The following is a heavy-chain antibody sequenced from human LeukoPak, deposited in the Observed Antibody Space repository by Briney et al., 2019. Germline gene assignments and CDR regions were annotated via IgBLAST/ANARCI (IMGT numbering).Heavy chain of an antibody. J-gene: IGHJ4*02. Sequence: SETLSLTCTVSGGSISSGSYYWSWIRQPAGKGLEWIGRIYTSGSTNYNPSLKSRVTISVDTSKNQFSLKLSSVTAADTAVYYCARQMYYYGSGSYALDHWGQGTLVTVSS. CDR3: ARQMYYYGSGSYALDH. V-gene: IGHV4-61*02. D-gene: IGHD3-10*01. CDR2: IYTSGST. CDR1: GGSISSGSYY.